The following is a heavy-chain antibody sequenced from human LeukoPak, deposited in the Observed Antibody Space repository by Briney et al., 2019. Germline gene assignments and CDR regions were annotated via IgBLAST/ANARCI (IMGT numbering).Heavy chain of an antibody. CDR2: IYYSGST. CDR1: GGSISSSSYY. V-gene: IGHV4-39*07. D-gene: IGHD3-22*01. Sequence: SETLSLTCTVSGGSISSSSYYWGWIRQPPGKGLAWIGSIYYSGSTYYNPSLKSRVTISVDTSKNQFSLKLSSVTAADTAVYYCVISSGYYTYDYWGQGTLVTVSS. CDR3: VISSGYYTYDY. J-gene: IGHJ4*02.